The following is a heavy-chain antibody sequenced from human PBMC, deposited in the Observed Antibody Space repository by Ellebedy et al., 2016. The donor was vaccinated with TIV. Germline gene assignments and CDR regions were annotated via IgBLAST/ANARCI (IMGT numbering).Heavy chain of an antibody. CDR1: GYTFTSYG. Sequence: SVKVSXXASGYTFTSYGISWVRQAPGQGLEWMGGIIPIFGTANYAQKFQGRVTITADESTSTAYMELSSLRSEDTAVYYCAHGGYCSSTSCYAYYYYGMDVWGQGTTVTVSS. V-gene: IGHV1-69*13. CDR3: AHGGYCSSTSCYAYYYYGMDV. D-gene: IGHD2-2*01. CDR2: IIPIFGTA. J-gene: IGHJ6*02.